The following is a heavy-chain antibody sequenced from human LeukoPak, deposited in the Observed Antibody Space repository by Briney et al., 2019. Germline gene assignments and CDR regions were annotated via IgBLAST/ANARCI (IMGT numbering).Heavy chain of an antibody. J-gene: IGHJ4*02. Sequence: SETLSLTCTVSGGSISSYYWSWIRQPPGKGLEWIGYTYYSGSTNYNPSLKSRVTISVDTSKNQFSLKLSSVTAADTAVYYCARDSGYSYGYVYWGQGTLVTVSS. CDR2: TYYSGST. V-gene: IGHV4-59*01. D-gene: IGHD5-18*01. CDR3: ARDSGYSYGYVY. CDR1: GGSISSYY.